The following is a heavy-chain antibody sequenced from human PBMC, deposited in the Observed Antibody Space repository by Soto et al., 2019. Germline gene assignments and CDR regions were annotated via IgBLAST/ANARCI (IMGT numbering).Heavy chain of an antibody. D-gene: IGHD3-10*01. J-gene: IGHJ4*02. V-gene: IGHV3-66*01. CDR1: GFAVNNDY. CDR3: TRDSSYYGSGGGVLDD. Sequence: VHLVESGGDLVQPGGSLRLSCAISGFAVNNDYVSWVRQAPGKGLEWVSVISKDGSTVYADSVQGRFCVYRDATRNMVFLQMNSLRVEDTAVYHCTRDSSYYGSGGGVLDDWGQGTLVTVSS. CDR2: ISKDGST.